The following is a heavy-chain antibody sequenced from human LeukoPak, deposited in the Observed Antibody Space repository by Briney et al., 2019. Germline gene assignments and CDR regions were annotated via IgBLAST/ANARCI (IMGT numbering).Heavy chain of an antibody. CDR2: IKPNTGAT. Sequence: ASVKVSCKASGYTFSDNYIHWVRQAPGQGLEWVGWIKPNTGATHYSKRFQGRVTMTRDTSVSTAYMELRSLRSDDTAVYYCARVTLSEIVVFDIWGQGTMVTVSS. D-gene: IGHD2-15*01. J-gene: IGHJ3*02. V-gene: IGHV1-2*02. CDR1: GYTFSDNY. CDR3: ARVTLSEIVVFDI.